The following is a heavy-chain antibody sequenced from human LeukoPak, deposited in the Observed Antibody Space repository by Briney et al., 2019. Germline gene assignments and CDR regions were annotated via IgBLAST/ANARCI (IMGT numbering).Heavy chain of an antibody. CDR3: ARWDYDILTGYPMGYMDV. D-gene: IGHD3-9*01. Sequence: PSETLSLTCTVSGGSISSYYWSWIRQPPGKGLEWIGYIYTSGSTNYNPSLKSRVTISVDASKNQFSLKLSSVTAADTAVYYCARWDYDILTGYPMGYMDVWGKGTTVTVSS. V-gene: IGHV4-4*09. CDR2: IYTSGST. CDR1: GGSISSYY. J-gene: IGHJ6*03.